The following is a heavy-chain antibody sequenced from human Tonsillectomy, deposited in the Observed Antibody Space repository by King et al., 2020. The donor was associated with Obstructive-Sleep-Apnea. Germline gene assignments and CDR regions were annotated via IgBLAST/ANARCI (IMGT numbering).Heavy chain of an antibody. V-gene: IGHV2-5*02. D-gene: IGHD3-10*01. Sequence: TLKESGPTLVKATQTLTLTCTFSGFSLSSSGVGVAWIRQPPGKALEWLALIYWDDDTRYSPSLKTRHTVTKDTSKNQVFLTLTNVDPVDTATYFCTHFSSGLLARGILDAFDIWGQGTVVNVSP. J-gene: IGHJ3*02. CDR3: THFSSGLLARGILDAFDI. CDR2: IYWDDDT. CDR1: GFSLSSSGVG.